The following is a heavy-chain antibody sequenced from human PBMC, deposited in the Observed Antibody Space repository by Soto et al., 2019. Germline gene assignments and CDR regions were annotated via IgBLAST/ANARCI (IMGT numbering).Heavy chain of an antibody. D-gene: IGHD3-10*01. CDR2: IYYSGST. V-gene: IGHV4-59*08. Sequence: SETLSLTCTVSGGSISSYYWSWIRQPPGKGLEWIGYIYYSGSTNYNPSLKSRVTISVDTSKNQFSLKLSSVTAADTAVYYCARLTYYYGSGSYSPWGQGTLVIVSS. CDR1: GGSISSYY. CDR3: ARLTYYYGSGSYSP. J-gene: IGHJ5*02.